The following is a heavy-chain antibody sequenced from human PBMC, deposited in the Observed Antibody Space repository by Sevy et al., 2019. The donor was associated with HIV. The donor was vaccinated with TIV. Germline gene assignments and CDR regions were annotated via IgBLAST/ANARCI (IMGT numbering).Heavy chain of an antibody. CDR2: IYYSGST. J-gene: IGHJ4*02. D-gene: IGHD3-22*01. Sequence: SETLSLTCTVSGGSISSGDYYWSWIRQPPGKGLEWIGYIYYSGSTYYNPSLKSRVTISVDTSKNQFSLKLSSVTAADTAVYYCARGRHDSSGYYPPRFDYWGQGTLVIASS. V-gene: IGHV4-30-4*01. CDR1: GGSISSGDYY. CDR3: ARGRHDSSGYYPPRFDY.